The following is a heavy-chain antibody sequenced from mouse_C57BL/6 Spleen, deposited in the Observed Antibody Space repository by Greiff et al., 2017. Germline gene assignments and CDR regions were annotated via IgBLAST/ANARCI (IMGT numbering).Heavy chain of an antibody. CDR1: GFTFSGYA. CDR3: VRVSGTGFAY. D-gene: IGHD4-1*01. J-gene: IGHJ3*01. V-gene: IGHV5-4*03. Sequence: EVMLVESGGGLVKPGGSLKLSCAASGFTFSGYAMSWVRQTPEKRLEWVATISDGGSYTYYPDNVKGRFTISRDNAKNNLYLQMSLLKSEDTAMYNCVRVSGTGFAYWGQGILVTVAA. CDR2: ISDGGSYT.